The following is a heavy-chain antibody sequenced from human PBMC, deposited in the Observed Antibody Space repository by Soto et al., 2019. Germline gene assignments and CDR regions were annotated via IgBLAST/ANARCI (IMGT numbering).Heavy chain of an antibody. Sequence: PSETLSLTCNVSGGSVSGYHWSWIRQPPGKGLEWIGYINNNGNTDHNPSLESRVTISVDTSKNQISLSLTSVTAADTAVYYCARETYGDYVGYFDPWGQGIQVTVSS. CDR2: INNNGNT. D-gene: IGHD4-17*01. CDR1: GGSVSGYH. CDR3: ARETYGDYVGYFDP. J-gene: IGHJ5*02. V-gene: IGHV4-59*02.